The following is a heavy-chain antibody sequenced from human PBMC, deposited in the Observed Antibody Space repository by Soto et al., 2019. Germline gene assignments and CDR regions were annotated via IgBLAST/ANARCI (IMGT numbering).Heavy chain of an antibody. J-gene: IGHJ6*02. D-gene: IGHD3-10*01. Sequence: EVQLVQSGAEVKKPGESLRISCKGSGYSFTSYWISWVRQMPGKGLEWMGRIDPSDSYTNYSPSFQGHVTISADKSISTAYLQWSSLKASDTAMYYCAGGGSSGRYYYGMDVWGQGTTVTVSS. CDR3: AGGGSSGRYYYGMDV. CDR1: GYSFTSYW. CDR2: IDPSDSYT. V-gene: IGHV5-10-1*03.